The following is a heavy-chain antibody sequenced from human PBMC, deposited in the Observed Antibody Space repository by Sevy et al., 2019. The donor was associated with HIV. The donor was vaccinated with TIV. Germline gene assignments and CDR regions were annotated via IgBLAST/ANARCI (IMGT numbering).Heavy chain of an antibody. J-gene: IGHJ4*02. Sequence: ASVKVSCRASGGTFSSYSISWVRQAPGQGLEWIGGITRIFKTPNYAQNFQGRVTITADESTSVAYMELSSLTSDDTAVYYCARGTLSYYSGGGASGYPDFAWWGQGTLVTVSS. CDR3: ARGTLSYYSGGGASGYPDFAW. D-gene: IGHD2-21*01. V-gene: IGHV1-69*13. CDR2: ITRIFKTP. CDR1: GGTFSSYS.